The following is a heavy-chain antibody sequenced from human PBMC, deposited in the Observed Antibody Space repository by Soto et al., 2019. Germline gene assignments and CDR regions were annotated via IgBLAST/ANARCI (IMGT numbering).Heavy chain of an antibody. D-gene: IGHD2-21*02. Sequence: GGSLRLSCTTSGFTFNTYGMHWFRQAPGKGLEWVAIIWYDGSNKYYADSVKGRFTISRDNSKNTLYLQMNSLRAEDTALYYCARSDCTGAYCYSWPFNYGVDVWGQGTTVTVSS. CDR2: IWYDGSNK. V-gene: IGHV3-33*08. CDR1: GFTFNTYG. CDR3: ARSDCTGAYCYSWPFNYGVDV. J-gene: IGHJ6*02.